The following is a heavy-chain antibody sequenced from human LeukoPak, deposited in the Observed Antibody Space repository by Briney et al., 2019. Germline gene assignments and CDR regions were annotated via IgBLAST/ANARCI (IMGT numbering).Heavy chain of an antibody. Sequence: GGSLRLSCEASGFTFSTFAMIWVRQAPGKGLEWVSYISSFSSTIYYADSVMGRFTISRDNAKNSLYLQMNSLRAEDTAVYYCARSPNYKGYFDYWGQGTLVTVSS. V-gene: IGHV3-48*04. D-gene: IGHD3-10*01. CDR2: ISSFSSTI. J-gene: IGHJ4*02. CDR3: ARSPNYKGYFDY. CDR1: GFTFSTFA.